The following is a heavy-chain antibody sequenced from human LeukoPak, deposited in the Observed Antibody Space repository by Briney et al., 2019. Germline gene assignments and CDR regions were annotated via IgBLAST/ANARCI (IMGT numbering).Heavy chain of an antibody. Sequence: SETLSLTCAVYGGSLSAYYWTWIRQPPGKGLEWIGRIYSSRSIYNPSLKSRVTMSVDTSKNQFSLKLSSVTAADTAVYYCARAAGRDTTSGLDFDYWGQGILVTVSS. D-gene: IGHD1-26*01. CDR3: ARAAGRDTTSGLDFDY. J-gene: IGHJ4*02. CDR2: IYSSRSI. V-gene: IGHV4-59*10. CDR1: GGSLSAYY.